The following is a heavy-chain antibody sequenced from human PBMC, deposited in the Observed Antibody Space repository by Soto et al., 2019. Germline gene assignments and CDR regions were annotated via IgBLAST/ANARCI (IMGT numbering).Heavy chain of an antibody. V-gene: IGHV1-3*01. D-gene: IGHD3-3*01. CDR1: GYTFTSYA. CDR2: INAGNGNT. J-gene: IGHJ4*02. Sequence: QVQLVQSGAEVKKPGASVKVSCKASGYTFTSYAMPWVRQAPGQRLEWMGWINAGNGNTKYSQKFQGTVTITRYTSERTAYMELRSLRSEHTAVYYCARTSGYSLYDHWGQGTLFTVSS. CDR3: ARTSGYSLYDH.